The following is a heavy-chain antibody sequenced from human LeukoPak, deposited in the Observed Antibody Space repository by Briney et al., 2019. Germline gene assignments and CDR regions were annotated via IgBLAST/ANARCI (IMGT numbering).Heavy chain of an antibody. CDR1: GGTFSSYA. J-gene: IGHJ4*02. CDR2: IIPIFGTA. Sequence: SVKVSCKASGGTFSSYAISWVRQAPGQGLEWMGRIIPIFGTANYAQKFQGRVTITTDESTSTAYTELSSLRSEDTAVYYCAREITVFGVAHFDYWGQGTLVTVSS. D-gene: IGHD3-3*01. CDR3: AREITVFGVAHFDY. V-gene: IGHV1-69*05.